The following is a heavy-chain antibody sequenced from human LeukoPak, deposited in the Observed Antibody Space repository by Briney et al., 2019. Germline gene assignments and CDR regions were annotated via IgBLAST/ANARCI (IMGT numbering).Heavy chain of an antibody. J-gene: IGHJ4*02. V-gene: IGHV1-18*01. D-gene: IGHD1-26*01. Sequence: ASVKVSCKASGYTFTSYGINWVRQAPGQGLEWMGWISTYNGYTNYAQNLQGRVTMTTDTSASTVYLELRSLRSDDTAVYYCARDYLGGATTHFDYWGQGTLVTVSS. CDR1: GYTFTSYG. CDR2: ISTYNGYT. CDR3: ARDYLGGATTHFDY.